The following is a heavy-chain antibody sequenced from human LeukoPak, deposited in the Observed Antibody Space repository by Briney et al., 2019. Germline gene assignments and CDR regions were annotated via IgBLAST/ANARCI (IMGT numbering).Heavy chain of an antibody. CDR2: IYYSGST. D-gene: IGHD6-13*01. CDR3: ASSRWYNWLGY. J-gene: IGHJ4*02. Sequence: SETLSLTCTVSVDSISSYYWSWIRQPPGKGLEWIAYIYYSGSTNYNPSLKSRVTISLDTSKNLFSLNLSSVTAADTAVYYCASSRWYNWLGYWGQGTLVTVSS. V-gene: IGHV4-59*01. CDR1: VDSISSYY.